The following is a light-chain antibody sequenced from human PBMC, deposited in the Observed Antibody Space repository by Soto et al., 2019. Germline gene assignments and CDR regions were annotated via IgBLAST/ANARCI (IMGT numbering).Light chain of an antibody. V-gene: IGKV1-5*03. Sequence: DIQMTQSPSTLSASVGDRVTITCRTSEAIDNWLAWYQQKPGKAPKLLIYQASSLEGGVPSRFSGSGYGTEFTLTISSLQPDYSATYYCKEYNSSFGGGTRVEIK. CDR2: QAS. CDR3: KEYNSS. J-gene: IGKJ4*01. CDR1: EAIDNW.